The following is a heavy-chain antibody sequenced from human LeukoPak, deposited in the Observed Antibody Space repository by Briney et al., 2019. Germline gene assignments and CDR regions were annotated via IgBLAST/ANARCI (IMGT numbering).Heavy chain of an antibody. CDR1: GYTFTSYG. CDR3: ARGDCSSTSCYTAGDY. CDR2: ISAYNGNT. V-gene: IGHV1-18*01. J-gene: IGHJ4*02. Sequence: ASVKVSCKASGYTFTSYGISWVRQAPGQGLEWMGWISAYNGNTNYAQKLQGRVTMTTDTSTSTAYMELRSLRSDDTAVYYCARGDCSSTSCYTAGDYWAQGTLVTVSS. D-gene: IGHD2-2*02.